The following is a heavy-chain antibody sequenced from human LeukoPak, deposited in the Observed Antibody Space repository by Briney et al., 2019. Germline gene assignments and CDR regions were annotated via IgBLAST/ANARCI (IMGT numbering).Heavy chain of an antibody. Sequence: SGGSLRLSCAASGFTFSSYAMSWVRQAPGKGLEWVSAISGSGGSTYYADSVKGRFTISRDNPKNTLYLQMNSLRAEDTAVYYCAKDRRELRYAYYFDYWGQGTLVTVSS. CDR3: AKDRRELRYAYYFDY. J-gene: IGHJ4*02. CDR1: GFTFSSYA. V-gene: IGHV3-23*01. CDR2: ISGSGGST. D-gene: IGHD1-7*01.